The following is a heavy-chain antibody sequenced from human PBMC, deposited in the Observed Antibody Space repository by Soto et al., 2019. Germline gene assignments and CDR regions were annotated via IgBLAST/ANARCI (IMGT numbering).Heavy chain of an antibody. D-gene: IGHD3-10*01. CDR2: MNPNSGNT. CDR3: ARGLWFGELVSASLYYWFDP. J-gene: IGHJ5*02. V-gene: IGHV1-8*01. Sequence: QVQLVQSGAEVKKPGASVKVSCKASGYTFTSYDINWVRQATGQGLEWMGWMNPNSGNTGYAQKFQGRVTMTRNTYISTAYMELSSLRSEDTAVYYCARGLWFGELVSASLYYWFDPWGQGTLVTVSS. CDR1: GYTFTSYD.